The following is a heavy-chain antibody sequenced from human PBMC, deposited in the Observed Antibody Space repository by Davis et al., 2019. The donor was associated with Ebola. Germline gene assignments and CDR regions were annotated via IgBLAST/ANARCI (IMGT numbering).Heavy chain of an antibody. Sequence: GESLKISCIGSGFTFSDYAFSWVRRAPGKGLEWVGFIRSEGYGGTTEYAASVKGRVSISRDDSRHIAYLHLDSLKMDETGMYFCARDVGSGSYSPHWGQGTLVSVSS. CDR2: IRSEGYGGTT. J-gene: IGHJ4*02. CDR1: GFTFSDYA. V-gene: IGHV3-49*04. D-gene: IGHD1-26*01. CDR3: ARDVGSGSYSPH.